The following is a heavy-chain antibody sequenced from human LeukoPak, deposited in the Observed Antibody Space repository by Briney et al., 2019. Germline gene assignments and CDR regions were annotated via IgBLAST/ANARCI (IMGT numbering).Heavy chain of an antibody. V-gene: IGHV1-69*01. Sequence: SVKVSRKASGGTFSSYAISWVRQAPGQGLEWMGGIIPIFGTANYAQKFQGRVTITADESTSTAYMELSSLRSEDTAVYYCARGLTYYDILTGYYNFDYWGQGTLVTVSS. CDR1: GGTFSSYA. J-gene: IGHJ4*02. CDR3: ARGLTYYDILTGYYNFDY. CDR2: IIPIFGTA. D-gene: IGHD3-9*01.